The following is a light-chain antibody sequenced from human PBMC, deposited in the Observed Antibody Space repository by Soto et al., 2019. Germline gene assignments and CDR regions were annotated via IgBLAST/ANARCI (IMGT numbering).Light chain of an antibody. Sequence: QSVLTQPASVSGSPGQSITISCTGTSSDVGGYNYVSWYQQHPGKAPKLMIYGVSNRPSGVSNRFSGSKSGNTASLTISGLQAEDEAIYYCSSYTSNTVLFGGGTQLTVL. J-gene: IGLJ2*01. CDR1: SSDVGGYNY. CDR2: GVS. V-gene: IGLV2-14*03. CDR3: SSYTSNTVL.